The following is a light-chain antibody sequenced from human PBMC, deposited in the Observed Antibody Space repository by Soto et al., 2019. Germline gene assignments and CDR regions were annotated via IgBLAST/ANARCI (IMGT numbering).Light chain of an antibody. CDR2: EVS. CDR3: SSYTSSSTRV. J-gene: IGLJ1*01. Sequence: QSVLTQPASVSGSPGQSITISCTGTSSDVGAYNYVSWYQQHPGKAPKLMIYEVSNRPSRVSNRFSGSKSGNTASLTISGLQAEDEADYYCSSYTSSSTRVFGTGTKLTVL. V-gene: IGLV2-14*01. CDR1: SSDVGAYNY.